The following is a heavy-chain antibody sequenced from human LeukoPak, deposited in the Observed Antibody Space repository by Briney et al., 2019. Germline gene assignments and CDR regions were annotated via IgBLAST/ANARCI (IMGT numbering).Heavy chain of an antibody. J-gene: IGHJ6*03. D-gene: IGHD6-13*01. Sequence: ASVKVSCKASGYTFTGYYMHWVRQAPGQGLEWIGRINPNSGGTNYAQKFQGRVTMTRDTSISTAYMELSRLRSDDTAVYYCARNPAAGTDYYYYYYMDVWGKGTTVTVSS. V-gene: IGHV1-2*06. CDR3: ARNPAAGTDYYYYYYMDV. CDR1: GYTFTGYY. CDR2: INPNSGGT.